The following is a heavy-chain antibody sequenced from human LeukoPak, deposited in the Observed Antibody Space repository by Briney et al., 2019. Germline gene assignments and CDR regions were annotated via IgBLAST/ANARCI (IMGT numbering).Heavy chain of an antibody. D-gene: IGHD3-10*01. CDR2: IKTDGSDK. V-gene: IGHV3-7*03. Sequence: GGSVRLSCAGSGFTFSNYWMSWVRQAPGKGPEWVGDIKTDGSDKYYVGSVKGRFTISRDNAKNSLYLQMNSLRAEDTAVYYCARDSLIQYGSGSYWGFDYWGQGILVTVSS. CDR3: ARDSLIQYGSGSYWGFDY. CDR1: GFTFSNYW. J-gene: IGHJ4*02.